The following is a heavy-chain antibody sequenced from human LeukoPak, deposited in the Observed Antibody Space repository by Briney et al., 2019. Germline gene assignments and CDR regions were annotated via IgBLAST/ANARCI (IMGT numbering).Heavy chain of an antibody. Sequence: PGGSLRLSCVGSGFTFSDKWMSWVRQAPGKGPEWVASIKKDGSQKYYVDSVKGRFTISRDNAQNSLYLQMSSLRVEDTAVYYCATDRVVEPTLFDYWGQGTLVTVSS. J-gene: IGHJ4*02. D-gene: IGHD1-26*01. V-gene: IGHV3-7*03. CDR1: GFTFSDKW. CDR2: IKKDGSQK. CDR3: ATDRVVEPTLFDY.